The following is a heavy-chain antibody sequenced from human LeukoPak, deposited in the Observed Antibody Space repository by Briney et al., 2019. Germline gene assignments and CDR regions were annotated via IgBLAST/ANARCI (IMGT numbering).Heavy chain of an antibody. CDR1: GFTFSDYY. J-gene: IGHJ4*02. CDR2: ISGRGNIV. Sequence: GGSLRLSCAASGFTFSDYYMSWIRQAPGKGLEWVSYISGRGNIVYYADSVKGRFTISRDNAKNSLYLQMNSLRAEDTAVYYCARGDIVVVPAAIYWGQGTLVTVSS. CDR3: ARGDIVVVPAAIY. D-gene: IGHD2-2*01. V-gene: IGHV3-11*04.